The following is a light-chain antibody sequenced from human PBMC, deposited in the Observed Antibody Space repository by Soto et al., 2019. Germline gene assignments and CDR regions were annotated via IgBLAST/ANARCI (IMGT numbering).Light chain of an antibody. CDR3: QQRSNSFT. V-gene: IGKV3-11*01. Sequence: EIVLTQSPSTLSLSPGERATLSCRASQSVSSYLAWYQQKPGQAPRLLIYDASNRATGIPARFSGSGSGTDFTITSRRLEPDDFAVYYCQQRSNSFTFGGGTKVEIK. J-gene: IGKJ4*01. CDR2: DAS. CDR1: QSVSSY.